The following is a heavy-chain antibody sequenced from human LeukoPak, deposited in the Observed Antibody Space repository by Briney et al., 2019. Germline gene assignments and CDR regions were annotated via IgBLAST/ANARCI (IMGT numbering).Heavy chain of an antibody. J-gene: IGHJ5*02. D-gene: IGHD6-19*01. V-gene: IGHV4-59*01. CDR3: ARGTIAVAGPRYNWFDP. CDR1: GGSISSYY. CDR2: IYYSGST. Sequence: SETLSLTCTVSGGSISSYYWSWIRQPPGKGLEWIGYIYYSGSTNYNPSLKSRVTISVDMSKNQFSLKLSSVTAADTAVYYCARGTIAVAGPRYNWFDPWGQGTLVTVSS.